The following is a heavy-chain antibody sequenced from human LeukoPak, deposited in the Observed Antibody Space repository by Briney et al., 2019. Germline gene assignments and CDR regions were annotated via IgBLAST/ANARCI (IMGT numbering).Heavy chain of an antibody. D-gene: IGHD3-22*01. CDR3: ARSPTYYYDSSGNNWFDP. CDR1: GGSISSYY. Sequence: SETLSLTCTVSGGSISSYYWSWIRQPPGKGLEWIGYIYYSGSTNYNPSLKSRVTISVDTSKNQFSLKLSSVTAADTAVYYCARSPTYYYDSSGNNWFDPWGQGTLVTVSS. CDR2: IYYSGST. J-gene: IGHJ5*02. V-gene: IGHV4-59*12.